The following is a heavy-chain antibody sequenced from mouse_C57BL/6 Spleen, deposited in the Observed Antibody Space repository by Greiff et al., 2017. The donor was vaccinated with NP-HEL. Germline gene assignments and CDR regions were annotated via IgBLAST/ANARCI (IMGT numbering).Heavy chain of an antibody. CDR2: IRLKSDNYAT. J-gene: IGHJ1*03. D-gene: IGHD1-1*01. Sequence: EVMLVESGGGLVQPGGSMKLSCVASGFTFSNYWMNWVRQSPEKGLEWVAQIRLKSDNYATHYAESVKGRFTISRDDSKSSVYLQMNNLRAEDTGIYYCTETYYYGSSWYFDVWGTGTTVTVSS. CDR3: TETYYYGSSWYFDV. V-gene: IGHV6-3*01. CDR1: GFTFSNYW.